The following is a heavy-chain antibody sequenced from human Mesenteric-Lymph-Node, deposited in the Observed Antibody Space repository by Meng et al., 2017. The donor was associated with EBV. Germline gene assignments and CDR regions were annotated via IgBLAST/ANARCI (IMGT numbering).Heavy chain of an antibody. Sequence: QVQLHQWGAGLLKPSETVSLTCTVSGASISSGSYYWGWIRQPPGKGLEWIGSIYYRGSTYYNPSLRSRVTISVDTSKNHFSLKLSSVTAADTAMYYCVSYDYGNYVSFDSWGQGILVTVSS. CDR1: GASISSGSYY. CDR3: VSYDYGNYVSFDS. CDR2: IYYRGST. V-gene: IGHV4-39*01. D-gene: IGHD4-11*01. J-gene: IGHJ4*02.